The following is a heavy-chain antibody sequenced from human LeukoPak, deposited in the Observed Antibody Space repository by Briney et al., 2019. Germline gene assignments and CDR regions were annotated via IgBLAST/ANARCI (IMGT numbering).Heavy chain of an antibody. CDR1: GYTFSSYS. J-gene: IGHJ5*02. Sequence: GGSLRLSSTASGYTFSSYSMTWVRQAPGKGLEWVSAISGSGVNTYYADSVKGRFAASRGNSKNTLYLQMNSLRAEDTAVYYCARASGLAWGQGTLVTVSS. CDR3: ARASGLA. CDR2: ISGSGVNT. D-gene: IGHD3-16*01. V-gene: IGHV3-23*01.